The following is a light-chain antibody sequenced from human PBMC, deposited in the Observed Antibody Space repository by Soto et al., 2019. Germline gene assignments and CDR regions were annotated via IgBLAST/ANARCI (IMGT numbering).Light chain of an antibody. CDR3: QQSYSTPTWT. V-gene: IGKV3D-11*01. CDR2: DAS. Sequence: PGERASLSCRASQAVGGTYLAWYQHKPGQAPRLLIYDASNRATGIPARFSGSGSGTDFTLTISSLEPEDFATYYCQQSYSTPTWTFGQGTKVDIK. J-gene: IGKJ1*01. CDR1: QAVGGTY.